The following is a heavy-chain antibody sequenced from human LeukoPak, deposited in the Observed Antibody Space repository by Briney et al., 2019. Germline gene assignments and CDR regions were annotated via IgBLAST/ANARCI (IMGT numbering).Heavy chain of an antibody. Sequence: GGYLILSCVASGFSFSDHYMSWIRQAPGKGLEWVAYISYTASYTNYADSVKGRFTISRDNAKNSLYLLMNSLRAEDTAVYYCARDPLQPPVGYWGQGTLVTVSS. CDR1: GFSFSDHY. V-gene: IGHV3-11*05. CDR2: ISYTASYT. D-gene: IGHD4-11*01. J-gene: IGHJ4*02. CDR3: ARDPLQPPVGY.